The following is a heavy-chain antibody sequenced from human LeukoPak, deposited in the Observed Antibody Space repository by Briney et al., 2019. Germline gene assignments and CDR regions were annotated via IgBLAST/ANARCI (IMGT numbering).Heavy chain of an antibody. Sequence: SETLSLTCAVYGGSFSGYYWSWIRQPPGKGLEWIGEINHRGSTNYNPSLKSRVTISVDTSKNQFSLKLSSVTAADTAVYYCATTYSTCSGGSCYFGDYWGQGTLVTVSS. V-gene: IGHV4-34*01. D-gene: IGHD2-15*01. CDR2: INHRGST. CDR3: ATTYSTCSGGSCYFGDY. CDR1: GGSFSGYY. J-gene: IGHJ4*02.